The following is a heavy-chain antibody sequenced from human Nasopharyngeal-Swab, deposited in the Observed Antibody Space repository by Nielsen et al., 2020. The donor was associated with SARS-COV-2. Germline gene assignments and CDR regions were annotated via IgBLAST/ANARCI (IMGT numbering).Heavy chain of an antibody. CDR3: ARGGITMVRGVIARAQPHYYYYMDV. D-gene: IGHD3-10*01. J-gene: IGHJ6*03. V-gene: IGHV4-28*03. CDR2: IYYSGST. Sequence: WIRQPPGKGLEWIGYIYYSGSTYYNPSLKSRVTISVDTSKNQFSLKLSSVTAADTAVYYCARGGITMVRGVIARAQPHYYYYMDVWGEGTTVTVSS.